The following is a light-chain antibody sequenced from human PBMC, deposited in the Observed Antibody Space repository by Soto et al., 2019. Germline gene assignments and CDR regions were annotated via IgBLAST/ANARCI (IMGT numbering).Light chain of an antibody. Sequence: QSVLTQPPSVSGAPGQRVTISCTGYNSNIGAGYDVHWYQQLPGTAPKLLIYGHSNRPSGVPDRFSASKSGTSASLAITGLQAEDDAAYYCHSYDSSLSGWVFGGGTKLTVL. CDR1: NSNIGAGYD. J-gene: IGLJ3*02. CDR3: HSYDSSLSGWV. CDR2: GHS. V-gene: IGLV1-40*01.